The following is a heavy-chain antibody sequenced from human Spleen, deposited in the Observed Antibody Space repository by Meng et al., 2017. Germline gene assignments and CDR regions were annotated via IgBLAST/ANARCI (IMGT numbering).Heavy chain of an antibody. CDR1: GYTFTSYA. Sequence: ASVKVSCKASGYTFTSYAMNWVRQAPGQGLEWMGWINTNTANPTYAQDFSGRFVFSLDTSVSTAYLQIISLKAEDTAVYYCARGGYCSGGSCYPAGYWGQGTLVTVSS. D-gene: IGHD2-15*01. V-gene: IGHV7-4-1*02. CDR2: INTNTANP. J-gene: IGHJ4*02. CDR3: ARGGYCSGGSCYPAGY.